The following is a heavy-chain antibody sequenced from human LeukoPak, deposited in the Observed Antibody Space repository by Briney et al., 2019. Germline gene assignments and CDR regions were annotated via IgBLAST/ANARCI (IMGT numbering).Heavy chain of an antibody. J-gene: IGHJ1*01. Sequence: PSETLSLTCTVSGGSISSSSYYWGWIRQPPGKGLEWIGSIYYSGSTYYNPSLKSRVTISVDTSKNQFSLKLSSVTAADTAVYYCARHGAGYSSSWYPQRRDYFQHWGQGTLVTVSS. D-gene: IGHD6-13*01. CDR3: ARHGAGYSSSWYPQRRDYFQH. V-gene: IGHV4-39*01. CDR1: GGSISSSSYY. CDR2: IYYSGST.